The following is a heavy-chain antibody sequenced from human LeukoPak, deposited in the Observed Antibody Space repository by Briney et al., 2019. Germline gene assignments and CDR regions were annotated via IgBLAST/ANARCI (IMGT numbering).Heavy chain of an antibody. CDR2: IYYSGST. CDR3: ARHLRGSGQQLVYFDY. Sequence: SETLSLTRTVSGGSISSYYWSWIRQPPGKGLEWIGYIYYSGSTNYNPSPKSRVTISVDTSKNQFSLKLSSVTAADTAVYYCARHLRGSGQQLVYFDYWGQGTLVTVSS. D-gene: IGHD6-13*01. J-gene: IGHJ4*02. V-gene: IGHV4-59*08. CDR1: GGSISSYY.